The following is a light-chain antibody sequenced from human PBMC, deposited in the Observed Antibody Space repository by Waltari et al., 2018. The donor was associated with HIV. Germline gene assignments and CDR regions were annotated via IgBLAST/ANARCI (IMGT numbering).Light chain of an antibody. V-gene: IGKV3-15*01. CDR2: GAS. J-gene: IGKJ2*01. CDR1: QTIGRN. CDR3: QQYNNWPPAT. Sequence: EIMMTQSPATLSVSLGERATISCRASQTIGRNLAWYQQKPGQVPRLLIYGASTRATGIPARFSGSGSGTEFTLTISSLQSEDFAVYYCQQYNNWPPATFGQGTKLEIK.